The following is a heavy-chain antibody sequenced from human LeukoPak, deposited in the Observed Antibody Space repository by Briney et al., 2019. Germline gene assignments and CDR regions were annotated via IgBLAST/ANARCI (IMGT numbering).Heavy chain of an antibody. CDR3: AKEGALVVVAATHFDY. CDR2: ISGSGGST. J-gene: IGHJ4*02. CDR1: GFTFSSYA. V-gene: IGHV3-23*01. Sequence: GGSLRLSCAASGFTFSSYAMSWVRQAPGKGLEWVSAISGSGGSTYYADSVKGRLTISRDNSKNTLYLQMNSLRAEDTAVYYCAKEGALVVVAATHFDYWGQGTLSPSPQ. D-gene: IGHD2-15*01.